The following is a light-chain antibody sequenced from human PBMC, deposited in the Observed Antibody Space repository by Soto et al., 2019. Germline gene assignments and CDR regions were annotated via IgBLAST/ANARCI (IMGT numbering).Light chain of an antibody. Sequence: QSALTQPASVTGSPGQSITISCTGTSRDIGGHDLVSWYKQYPGKVPKLIIYEVTKRPSGVSNRFSGSKSGNTASLTISGLQAEDEADYYCCSDAGYSTWVFGEGTKLTVL. CDR3: CSDAGYSTWV. CDR1: SRDIGGHDL. V-gene: IGLV2-23*02. J-gene: IGLJ3*02. CDR2: EVT.